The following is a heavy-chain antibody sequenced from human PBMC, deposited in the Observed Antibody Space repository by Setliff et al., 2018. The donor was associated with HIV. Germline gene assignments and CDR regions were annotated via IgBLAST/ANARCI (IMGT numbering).Heavy chain of an antibody. V-gene: IGHV4-39*07. J-gene: IGHJ4*02. CDR2: IYYRGSA. CDR3: ARARGPPLPVLDF. Sequence: ETLSLTCTVSGGSITTTNYYWGWVRQSPGKGLEWIGVIYYRGSAYYNLSLQSRVTLSVDTSKNSFSLHLASVTAADTAVYFCARARGPPLPVLDFWGQGTPVTVS. CDR1: GGSITTTNYY. D-gene: IGHD3-10*01.